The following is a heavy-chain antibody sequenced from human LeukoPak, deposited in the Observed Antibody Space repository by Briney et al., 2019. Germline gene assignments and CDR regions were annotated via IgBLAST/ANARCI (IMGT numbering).Heavy chain of an antibody. CDR2: IYYSGST. CDR1: GGSISSYY. D-gene: IGHD3-10*01. Sequence: SETLSLTCTVSGGSISSYYWSWIRQPPGKGLEWIGSIYYSGSTYYNPSLKSRVTISVDTSKNQFSLKLSSVTAADTAVYYCARGLRITMVRGVPSWFDPWGQGTLVTVSS. V-gene: IGHV4-59*12. CDR3: ARGLRITMVRGVPSWFDP. J-gene: IGHJ5*02.